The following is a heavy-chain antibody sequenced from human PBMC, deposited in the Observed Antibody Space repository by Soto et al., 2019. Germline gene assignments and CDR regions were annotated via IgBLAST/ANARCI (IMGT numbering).Heavy chain of an antibody. CDR3: ARRYDILTGYIFDP. D-gene: IGHD3-9*01. J-gene: IGHJ5*02. V-gene: IGHV4-61*01. CDR2: IYYGGST. CDR1: GGSVSSGSYY. Sequence: SDTLSLTCTVSGGSVSSGSYYWSWIRQPPGKGLEWIGYIYYGGSTNYNPSLKSRVTISVDTSKNQFSLKLSSVTAADTAVYYCARRYDILTGYIFDPWGPGILVTVSS.